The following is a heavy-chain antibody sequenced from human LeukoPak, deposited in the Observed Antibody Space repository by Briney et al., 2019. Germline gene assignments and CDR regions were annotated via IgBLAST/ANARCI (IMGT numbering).Heavy chain of an antibody. V-gene: IGHV3-23*01. CDR3: ARDLTRAASYYFDY. CDR1: GVTFSSYA. Sequence: GGSLRLSCAASGVTFSSYAMSWVRQAPGKGLEWVSAISGSGGSTYYADSVKGRFTISRDNSKNTLYLQMNSLRVEDTAVYYCARDLTRAASYYFDYWGQGTLVTVSS. J-gene: IGHJ4*02. D-gene: IGHD6-13*01. CDR2: ISGSGGST.